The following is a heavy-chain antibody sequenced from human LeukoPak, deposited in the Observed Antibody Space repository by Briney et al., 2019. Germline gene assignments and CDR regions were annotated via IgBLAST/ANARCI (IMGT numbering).Heavy chain of an antibody. CDR2: IKQDGGEK. Sequence: GGSLRLSCVASGLTFSSYWMSWVRQAPGKGLEWVANIKQDGGEKYYVDSVKGRFTISRDNAKSSLYLQMNSLRAEDMAVYYCARDPPGRGYSYGWVDYWGQGTLVTVSS. CDR1: GLTFSSYW. D-gene: IGHD5-18*01. V-gene: IGHV3-7*03. CDR3: ARDPPGRGYSYGWVDY. J-gene: IGHJ4*02.